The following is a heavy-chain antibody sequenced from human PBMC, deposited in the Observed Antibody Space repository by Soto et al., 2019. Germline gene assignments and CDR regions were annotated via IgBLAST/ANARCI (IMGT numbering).Heavy chain of an antibody. V-gene: IGHV3-30-3*01. CDR1: GFTFSSYA. D-gene: IGHD6-13*01. J-gene: IGHJ5*02. CDR3: AREQTGYSSSWFDP. Sequence: SLRLSCAASGFTFSSYAMHWVRQAPGKGLEWVAVISYDGSNKYYADSVKGRFTISRDNSKNTLYLQMNSLRAEDTAVYYCAREQTGYSSSWFDPWGQGTLVTVSS. CDR2: ISYDGSNK.